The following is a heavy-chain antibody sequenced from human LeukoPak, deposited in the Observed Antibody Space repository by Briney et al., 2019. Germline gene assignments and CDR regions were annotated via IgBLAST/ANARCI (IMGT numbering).Heavy chain of an antibody. Sequence: GGSLRLSCVVSGISLSNSAMTWVRQAPGEGLEWVSYIRERGGSTTYADSVKGRFTIYRETSLNTLYMQMNSLTAKETSIIFCAKRGVVIRGLLVIGYHQEAYHYDFWGQGVLVTVSS. CDR3: AKRGVVIRGLLVIGYHQEAYHYDF. CDR1: GISLSNSA. CDR2: IRERGGST. D-gene: IGHD3-10*01. V-gene: IGHV3-23*01. J-gene: IGHJ4*02.